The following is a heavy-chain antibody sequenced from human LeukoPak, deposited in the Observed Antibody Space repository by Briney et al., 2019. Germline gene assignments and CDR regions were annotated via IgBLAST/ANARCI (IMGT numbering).Heavy chain of an antibody. CDR1: GGSISSYY. CDR2: ISHIGST. V-gene: IGHV4-34*01. CDR3: ARAIDNYDTTGYYLDY. Sequence: SETLSLTCTVSGGSISSYYWSWIRQPPGKGLEWIGEISHIGSTNYNPSLKSRVTISVDTSKNRFSLKLSSVTAADTAVYYCARAIDNYDTTGYYLDYWGQGILVTVSS. J-gene: IGHJ4*02. D-gene: IGHD3-22*01.